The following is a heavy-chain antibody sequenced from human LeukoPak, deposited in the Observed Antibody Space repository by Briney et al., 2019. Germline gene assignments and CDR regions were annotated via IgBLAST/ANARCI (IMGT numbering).Heavy chain of an antibody. D-gene: IGHD5-12*01. CDR1: GFTFSSYS. J-gene: IGHJ4*02. V-gene: IGHV3-21*01. CDR2: ISSSSYI. Sequence: GSLRLSCVASGFTFSSYSMNWVRQAPGRGLGWVSSISSSSYIYYADSVKGRFTISRDNAKNSLYLQLNSLRAEDTAVYYCAKESGERRGYSNPFDNWGQGTLVTVSS. CDR3: AKESGERRGYSNPFDN.